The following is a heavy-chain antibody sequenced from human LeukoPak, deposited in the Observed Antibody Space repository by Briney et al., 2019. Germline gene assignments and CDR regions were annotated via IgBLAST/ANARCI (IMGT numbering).Heavy chain of an antibody. D-gene: IGHD6-19*01. V-gene: IGHV4-61*01. Sequence: SETLSLTCTVSGASVNSGLYYWSWIRQSPGKGLEWIGRIYYSGSTDCSTSLKSRVTISVDTSKNQFSLKLNSVTAADTAVYFCARVGGSGWFDYWGQGTLVTASS. CDR3: ARVGGSGWFDY. CDR2: IYYSGST. CDR1: GASVNSGLYY. J-gene: IGHJ4*02.